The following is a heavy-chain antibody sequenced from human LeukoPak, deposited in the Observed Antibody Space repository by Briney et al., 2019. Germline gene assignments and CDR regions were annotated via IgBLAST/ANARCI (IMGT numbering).Heavy chain of an antibody. Sequence: SVKVSCKASGGTFSSYAISWVRQAPGQGLEWMGGIIPIFGTANYAQKFQGRVTITADESTSTAYMELSSLRSEDTAVYYCARVRRELPHDALDIWGQGTMVTVSS. J-gene: IGHJ3*02. V-gene: IGHV1-69*13. CDR3: ARVRRELPHDALDI. CDR1: GGTFSSYA. CDR2: IIPIFGTA. D-gene: IGHD1-26*01.